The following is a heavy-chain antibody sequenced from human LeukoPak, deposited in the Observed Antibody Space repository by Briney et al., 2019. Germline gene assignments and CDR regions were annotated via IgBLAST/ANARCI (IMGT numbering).Heavy chain of an antibody. Sequence: PSETLSLTCTVSGGSISSSSYYWGWIRQPPGKGLEWIGSIYYSGSTYYNPSLKSRVTISVDTSKNQFSLKLSSVTAADTAVYYCARAFRTYYYDSSGYYGRYYFDYWGQGTLVTVSS. CDR2: IYYSGST. CDR1: GGSISSSSYY. CDR3: ARAFRTYYYDSSGYYGRYYFDY. D-gene: IGHD3-22*01. J-gene: IGHJ4*02. V-gene: IGHV4-39*07.